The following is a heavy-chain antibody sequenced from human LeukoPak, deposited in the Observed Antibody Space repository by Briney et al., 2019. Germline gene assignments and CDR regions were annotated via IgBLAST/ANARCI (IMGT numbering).Heavy chain of an antibody. Sequence: SETLSLTCTVSGGSISSYYWSWIRQPPGKGLEWIGYIYYSGSTNYNPSLKSRVTISVDTSKNQFSLKLSSVTAADTAVYYCARVAAGAFDIWGQGTMVTVSS. J-gene: IGHJ3*02. CDR3: ARVAAGAFDI. CDR2: IYYSGST. CDR1: GGSISSYY. V-gene: IGHV4-59*01.